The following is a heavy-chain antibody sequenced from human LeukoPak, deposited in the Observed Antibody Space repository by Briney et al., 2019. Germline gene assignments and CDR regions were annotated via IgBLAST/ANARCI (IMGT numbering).Heavy chain of an antibody. D-gene: IGHD2-2*01. CDR3: AKRGSTTYHFDS. CDR2: IYSGGGT. J-gene: IGHJ4*02. Sequence: GGSLRLSCAASGFTVRTNDMSWIRQAPGKGLEWVSAIYSGGGTYHADSVKGRFTISRDNSKNSLSLQMNSLRVEDTAVYYCAKRGSTTYHFDSWGQGTLVTVSS. V-gene: IGHV3-53*01. CDR1: GFTVRTND.